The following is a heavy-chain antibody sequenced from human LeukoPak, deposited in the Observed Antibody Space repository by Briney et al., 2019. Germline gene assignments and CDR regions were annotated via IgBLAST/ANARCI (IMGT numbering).Heavy chain of an antibody. CDR1: GGSISSYY. J-gene: IGHJ3*02. CDR2: IYYSGST. D-gene: IGHD3-9*01. Sequence: PSETLSLTCTVSGGSISSYYWSWIRQPPGKGLEWIGYIYYSGSTNYNPSLKSRVTISVDTSKNQFSLKLSSVTAADTAVYYCARGVAAGEYYDILTGYSLQDAFDIWGQGTMVTVSS. CDR3: ARGVAAGEYYDILTGYSLQDAFDI. V-gene: IGHV4-59*01.